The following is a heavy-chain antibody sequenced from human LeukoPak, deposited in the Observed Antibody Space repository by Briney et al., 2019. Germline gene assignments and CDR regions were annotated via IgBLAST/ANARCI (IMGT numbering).Heavy chain of an antibody. CDR3: AKAIAAAVRFAFEI. CDR1: GFTFDDYA. J-gene: IGHJ3*02. CDR2: ISWNSGSI. V-gene: IGHV3-9*01. Sequence: GRSLRLSCAASGFTFDDYAMHWVRQAPGKGLEWVSGISWNSGSIGYADSVKGRFTISRDNAKNSLYLQMNSLRAEDTALYYCAKAIAAAVRFAFEIWGQGTMVTVSS. D-gene: IGHD6-13*01.